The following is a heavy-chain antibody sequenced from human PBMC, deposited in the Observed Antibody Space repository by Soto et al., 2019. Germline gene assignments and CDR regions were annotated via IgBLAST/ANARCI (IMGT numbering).Heavy chain of an antibody. V-gene: IGHV3-21*01. Sequence: VQLVESGGGLVKPGGSLRLSCAASGFTFSSYSMNWVRQAPGKGLEWVSSISSSSSYIYYADSVKGRFTISRDNAKNSLYLQMNSLRAEDTAVYYCARGVVVVAALDYWGQGTLVTVSS. CDR2: ISSSSSYI. D-gene: IGHD2-15*01. CDR3: ARGVVVVAALDY. CDR1: GFTFSSYS. J-gene: IGHJ4*02.